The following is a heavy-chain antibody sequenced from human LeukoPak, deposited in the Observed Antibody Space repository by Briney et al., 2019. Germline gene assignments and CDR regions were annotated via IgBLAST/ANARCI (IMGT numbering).Heavy chain of an antibody. Sequence: GGSLRLSCAASGFTFSSYSMNWVRQAPGKGLEWVSSISSSSSYIYYADSVKGRFTISRDNAKNSLYLQMNSLRAEDTAVYYCANGYSYGTAFDYWGQGTLVTVSS. V-gene: IGHV3-21*01. J-gene: IGHJ4*02. CDR3: ANGYSYGTAFDY. CDR2: ISSSSSYI. CDR1: GFTFSSYS. D-gene: IGHD5-18*01.